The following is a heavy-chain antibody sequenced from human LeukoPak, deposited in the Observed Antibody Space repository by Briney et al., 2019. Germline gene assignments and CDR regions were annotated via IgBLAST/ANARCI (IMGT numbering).Heavy chain of an antibody. Sequence: PSETLSLTCTVSGGSISSGAYYWSWIRQPPGKGLEWIGEINHSGSTNYNPSLKSRVTISVDTSKNQFSLKLSSVTAADTAVYYCASSRGYSYGHPVAFDIWGQGTMVTVSS. CDR1: GGSISSGAYY. CDR2: INHSGST. V-gene: IGHV4-39*07. CDR3: ASSRGYSYGHPVAFDI. D-gene: IGHD5-18*01. J-gene: IGHJ3*02.